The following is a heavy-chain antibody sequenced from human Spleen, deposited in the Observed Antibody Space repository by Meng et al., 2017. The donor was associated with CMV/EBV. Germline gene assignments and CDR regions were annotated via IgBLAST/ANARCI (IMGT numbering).Heavy chain of an antibody. J-gene: IGHJ4*02. CDR1: GFTFSSYA. CDR3: ARDGSGAPYYVDY. V-gene: IGHV3-23*01. D-gene: IGHD2-15*01. Sequence: GESLKISCAASGFTFSSYAMSWVRQGPGKGLEWVSVISGGGLNIYYADSVKGRFTISRDNSRNTLYLQMNSLRAEDTAVYYCARDGSGAPYYVDYWGQGTLVTVSS. CDR2: ISGGGLNI.